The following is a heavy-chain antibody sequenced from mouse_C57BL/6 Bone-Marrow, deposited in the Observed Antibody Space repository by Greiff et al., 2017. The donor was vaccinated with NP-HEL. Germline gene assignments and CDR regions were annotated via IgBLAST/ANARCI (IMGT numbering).Heavy chain of an antibody. V-gene: IGHV14-4*01. J-gene: IGHJ4*01. CDR2: IDPENGDT. CDR3: TLPYYYGSSYNAMDY. CDR1: GFNIKDDY. D-gene: IGHD1-1*01. Sequence: EVQVVESGAELVRPGASVKLSCTASGFNIKDDYMHWVKQRPEQGLEWIGWIDPENGDTEYASKFQGKATITADTSSNTAYLQLSSLTSEDTAVYYCTLPYYYGSSYNAMDYWGQGTSVTVSS.